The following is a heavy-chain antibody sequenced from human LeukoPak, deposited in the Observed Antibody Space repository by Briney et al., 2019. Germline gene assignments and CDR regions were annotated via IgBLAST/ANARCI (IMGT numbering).Heavy chain of an antibody. D-gene: IGHD2-2*01. Sequence: PSQTLSLTCTVSGGSISSGSYYWSWIRQPAGKGLEWIGRIYTSGSTNYNPSLKSRVTISVDTSKNQFSLKLSSVTAADTAIYYCARLVVPPGNRGWYYEHWGQGTLVTVSS. CDR1: GGSISSGSYY. V-gene: IGHV4-61*02. CDR3: ARLVVPPGNRGWYYEH. J-gene: IGHJ4*02. CDR2: IYTSGST.